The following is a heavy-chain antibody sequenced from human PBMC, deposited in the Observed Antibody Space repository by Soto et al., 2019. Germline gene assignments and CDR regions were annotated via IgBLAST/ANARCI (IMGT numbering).Heavy chain of an antibody. D-gene: IGHD1-1*01. V-gene: IGHV4-34*01. CDR3: ARVERGTATTVVDAFDI. J-gene: IGHJ3*02. Sequence: QVQLQQWGAGLLKPSETLSLTCAVFGGSVNSGNYYWSWIRQPPGKGLEWIGEMSHSGGTHFNPSLKSRVTISVERSKNQFSLKVSAVTAADTALYYCARVERGTATTVVDAFDIWGPGTMVTVSS. CDR2: MSHSGGT. CDR1: GGSVNSGNYY.